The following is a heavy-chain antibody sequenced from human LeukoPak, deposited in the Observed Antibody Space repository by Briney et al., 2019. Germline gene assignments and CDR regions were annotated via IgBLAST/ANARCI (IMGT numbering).Heavy chain of an antibody. Sequence: SETLSLTCSVSGASISSFYWSWIRQSPGKGLEWIGYISYSGSTKYNPSLKSRATISVDTSKNQFSLKLSSVTAADTAVYYCARDRDYGDYSAFDYWGQGTLVTVSS. D-gene: IGHD4-17*01. V-gene: IGHV4-59*01. CDR1: GASISSFY. J-gene: IGHJ4*02. CDR3: ARDRDYGDYSAFDY. CDR2: ISYSGST.